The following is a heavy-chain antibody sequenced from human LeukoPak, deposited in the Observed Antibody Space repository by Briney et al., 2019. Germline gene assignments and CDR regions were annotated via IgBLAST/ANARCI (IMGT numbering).Heavy chain of an antibody. D-gene: IGHD4-17*01. J-gene: IGHJ6*03. V-gene: IGHV1-69*01. Sequence: GASVKVSCKASGGAFSSYAISWVRQAPGQGLEWMGGIIPIFGTANYAQKFQGRVTITADESTSTAYMELSSLRSEDTAVYYCARGGGVYGDYDNYYYYYMDVWGKGTTVTISS. CDR2: IIPIFGTA. CDR3: ARGGGVYGDYDNYYYYYMDV. CDR1: GGAFSSYA.